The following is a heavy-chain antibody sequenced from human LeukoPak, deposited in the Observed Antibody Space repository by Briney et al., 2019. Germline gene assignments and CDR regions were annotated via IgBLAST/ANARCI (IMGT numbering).Heavy chain of an antibody. CDR2: ISSSSSYI. Sequence: GGSLRLSCAASGFTFSSYSKNWVRQAPGKGLEWVSSISSSSSYIYYADSVKGRFTISRDNAKNSLYLQMNSLRAEDTAVYYCARDSADFWSGYDGGDYWGQGTLVTVSS. J-gene: IGHJ4*02. CDR3: ARDSADFWSGYDGGDY. D-gene: IGHD3-3*01. V-gene: IGHV3-21*01. CDR1: GFTFSSYS.